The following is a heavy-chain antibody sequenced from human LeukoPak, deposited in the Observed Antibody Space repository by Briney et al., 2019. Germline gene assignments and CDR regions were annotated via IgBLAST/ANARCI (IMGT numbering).Heavy chain of an antibody. CDR2: ISYDGSYE. D-gene: IGHD1-26*01. V-gene: IGHV3-30*03. J-gene: IGHJ4*02. Sequence: QTGGSLRLSCAASGFTFSSYSMNWVRQAPGKGLEWVAVISYDGSYEYYTDSVKGRFTISRDNSKSTLYLQVNSLRVEDTAVYYCARAHPSGSYYPGFFYWGQGTLVTVSS. CDR1: GFTFSSYS. CDR3: ARAHPSGSYYPGFFY.